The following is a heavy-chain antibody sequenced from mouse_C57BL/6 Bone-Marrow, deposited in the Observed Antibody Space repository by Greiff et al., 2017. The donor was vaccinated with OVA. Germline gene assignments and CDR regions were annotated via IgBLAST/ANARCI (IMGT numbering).Heavy chain of an antibody. CDR1: GYTFTSYG. CDR3: AREGLSTTVVATRDVDV. D-gene: IGHD1-1*01. V-gene: IGHV1-81*01. Sequence: VQLQQSGAELARPGASVKLSCKASGYTFTSYGISWVKQRTGPGLEWIGEIYPRSGNTYYNEKFKGKATLTADRSASTAYMELRSLTSEDSAVYFCAREGLSTTVVATRDVDVWGTGTTVTVSS. CDR2: IYPRSGNT. J-gene: IGHJ1*03.